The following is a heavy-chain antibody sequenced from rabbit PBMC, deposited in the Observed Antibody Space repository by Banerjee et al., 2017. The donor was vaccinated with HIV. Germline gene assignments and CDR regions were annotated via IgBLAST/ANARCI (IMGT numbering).Heavy chain of an antibody. Sequence: QSLEESGGDLVKPGASLTLTCTASGFSFSSDYYMSWVRQAPGQGLKWTRYIDPIFGSTSIATWVDGPLTISSHNAQNALYLQLSSLTAADTATYFCARRIVSGYAGYRYGSLDLWGQGTLVTV. D-gene: IGHD7-1*01. CDR1: GFSFSSDYY. J-gene: IGHJ3*01. V-gene: IGHV1S40*01. CDR2: IDPIFGST. CDR3: ARRIVSGYAGYRYGSLDL.